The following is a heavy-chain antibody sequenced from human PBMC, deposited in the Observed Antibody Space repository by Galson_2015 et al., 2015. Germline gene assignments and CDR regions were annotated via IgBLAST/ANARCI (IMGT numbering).Heavy chain of an antibody. CDR1: GYSFTSYW. Sequence: QSGAEVKKPRESLTISCKGSGYSFTSYWIGWVRQMPGKGLECMGIIYPGDSDTKYSPSFEGQVTISADKSTSTAYLQWSSLKASDTAMYFCARHVSPAIAAAGTGAFDIWGQGTMVTVSS. CDR2: IYPGDSDT. CDR3: ARHVSPAIAAAGTGAFDI. J-gene: IGHJ3*02. V-gene: IGHV5-51*01. D-gene: IGHD6-13*01.